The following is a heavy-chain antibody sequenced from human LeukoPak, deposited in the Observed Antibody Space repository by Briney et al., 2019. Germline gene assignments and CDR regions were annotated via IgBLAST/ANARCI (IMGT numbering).Heavy chain of an antibody. D-gene: IGHD4-23*01. CDR3: ARALPTTQPTVVNWFDP. V-gene: IGHV4-34*01. Sequence: SETLSLTCSVYGGSFSGYYWSWIRQPPGKGLEWIGEINHSGSTNYNPSLKSRVTISVDTSKNQFSLKPSSVTAADTAVYYCARALPTTQPTVVNWFDPWGQGTLVTVSS. CDR1: GGSFSGYY. CDR2: INHSGST. J-gene: IGHJ5*02.